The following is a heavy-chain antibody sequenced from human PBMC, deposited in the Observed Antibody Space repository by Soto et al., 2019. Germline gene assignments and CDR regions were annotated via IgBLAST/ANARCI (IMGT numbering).Heavy chain of an antibody. CDR2: ISGTAGRT. J-gene: IGHJ3*02. V-gene: IGHV3-23*01. CDR1: GFIFTKNA. Sequence: GGSLRLSCAASGFIFTKNAMSWVRQAPGKGLEWLSGISGTAGRTYYADSVKGRFTTSRDTSKNTVYLQMNSLRAEDTAIYYCAGRTVTSSWTLDIWGQGTMVTVSS. D-gene: IGHD4-17*01. CDR3: AGRTVTSSWTLDI.